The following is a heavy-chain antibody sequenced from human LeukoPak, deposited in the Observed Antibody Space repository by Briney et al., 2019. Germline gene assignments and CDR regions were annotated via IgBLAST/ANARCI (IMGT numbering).Heavy chain of an antibody. CDR1: GGSISSYY. J-gene: IGHJ6*02. V-gene: IGHV4-59*08. D-gene: IGHD2-15*01. CDR3: VRQDVYCSGGSCYGHYYGMDV. Sequence: SETLSLTCTVSGGSISSYYWSWIRQPPGKGLEWIGYIYYSGSTNYNPSLKSRVTISVDTSKNQFSLKLSSVTAADTAVYYCVRQDVYCSGGSCYGHYYGMDVWGQGTTVTVSS. CDR2: IYYSGST.